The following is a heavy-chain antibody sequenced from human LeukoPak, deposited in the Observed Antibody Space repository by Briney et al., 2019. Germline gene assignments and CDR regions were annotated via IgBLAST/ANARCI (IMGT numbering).Heavy chain of an antibody. D-gene: IGHD7-27*01. CDR2: IQHDGTNK. CDR3: AKDSSHWAFDY. J-gene: IGHJ4*02. CDR1: GFTFSSYG. Sequence: GGSLRLSCAASGFTFSSYGMHWVRQARGKGLEWVAFIQHDGTNKYYADSLKGRFTISRDKSKNTLYLQMNSLRTDDTAVYYCAKDSSHWAFDYWGQGALVAVSS. V-gene: IGHV3-30*02.